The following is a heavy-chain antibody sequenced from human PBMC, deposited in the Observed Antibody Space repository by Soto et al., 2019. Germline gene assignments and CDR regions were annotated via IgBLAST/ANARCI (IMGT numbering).Heavy chain of an antibody. D-gene: IGHD4-4*01. J-gene: IGHJ5*02. Sequence: QVQLVQSGAEVKKPGASVKVSCKASGYTFTSYDINWVRQATGQGLEWMGWMNPNSGNTGYAQKFQGRVTMTRNTSISTAYMELSSLRSEDTAVYYCARRRGLGTTVTTRWFDPWGQGTLVTVSS. CDR3: ARRRGLGTTVTTRWFDP. CDR1: GYTFTSYD. CDR2: MNPNSGNT. V-gene: IGHV1-8*01.